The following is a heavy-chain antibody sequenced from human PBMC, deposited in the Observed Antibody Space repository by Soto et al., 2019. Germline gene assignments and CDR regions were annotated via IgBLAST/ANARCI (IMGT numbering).Heavy chain of an antibody. CDR3: ARGPDL. CDR1: GYNFFDYT. J-gene: IGHJ2*01. CDR2: VTAYNGDT. Sequence: QAQLVQSAAEVKKPGASVRLSCRASGYNFFDYTIIWVRQTPEKRLEWVGWVTAYNGDTRYAEKFEGRVTVTSATSTSTSYLELRSLKSDGSAIYYCARGPDLWGRGTLVTVSS. V-gene: IGHV1-18*01.